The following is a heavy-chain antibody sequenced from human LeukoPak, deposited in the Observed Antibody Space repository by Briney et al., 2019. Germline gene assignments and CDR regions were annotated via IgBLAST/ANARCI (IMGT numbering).Heavy chain of an antibody. D-gene: IGHD2-21*02. CDR2: ISSSSSYI. CDR1: GFTFSSYS. V-gene: IGHV3-21*01. CDR3: ARYCGGDCYTDY. Sequence: GGSLRLSCAASGFTFSSYSMNWVRQAPGKGLEWVSSISSSSSYIYYADSVKGRFTISRDNAKNSLYLQMNSLTAEDTAVYYCARYCGGDCYTDYWGQGTLVTVSS. J-gene: IGHJ4*02.